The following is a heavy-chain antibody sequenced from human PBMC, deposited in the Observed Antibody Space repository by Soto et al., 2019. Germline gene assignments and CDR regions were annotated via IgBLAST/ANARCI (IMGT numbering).Heavy chain of an antibody. D-gene: IGHD3-10*01. CDR1: GFTFSDYY. J-gene: IGHJ4*02. V-gene: IGHV3-11*01. Sequence: PVGSLRLSCAASGFTFSDYYMSWIRQAPGKGLEWVSYISSSGSTIYYADPVKGRFTISRDNAKNSLYLQMNSLRAEDTAVYYCARAPYGSGSSYFDYWGQGTLVTVSS. CDR2: ISSSGSTI. CDR3: ARAPYGSGSSYFDY.